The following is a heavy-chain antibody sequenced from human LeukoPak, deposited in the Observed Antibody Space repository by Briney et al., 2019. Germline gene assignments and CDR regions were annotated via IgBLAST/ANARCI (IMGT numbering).Heavy chain of an antibody. CDR3: ARHDSGGYYPYYYYYMDV. CDR1: GGSFSGYY. Sequence: SETLSLTCAVYGGSFSGYYWSWIRQPPGKGLEWIGEINHSGSTNYNPSLKSRVTISVDTSKNQFSLKLSSVTAADTAVYYCARHDSGGYYPYYYYYMDVWGKGTTVTISS. V-gene: IGHV4-34*01. CDR2: INHSGST. J-gene: IGHJ6*03. D-gene: IGHD3-22*01.